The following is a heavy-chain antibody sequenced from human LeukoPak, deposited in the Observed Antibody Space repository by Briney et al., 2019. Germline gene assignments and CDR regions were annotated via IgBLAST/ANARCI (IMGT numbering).Heavy chain of an antibody. Sequence: SVKVSCKASGGTFSSYAISWVRQAPGQGLEWMGGIIPIFYTANYAQKFQGRVTITADESTSTAYMELSSLRSEDTAVYYCARGEDDYGAFDIWGQGTMVTVSS. CDR3: ARGEDDYGAFDI. CDR1: GGTFSSYA. V-gene: IGHV1-69*13. CDR2: IIPIFYTA. J-gene: IGHJ3*02. D-gene: IGHD4/OR15-4a*01.